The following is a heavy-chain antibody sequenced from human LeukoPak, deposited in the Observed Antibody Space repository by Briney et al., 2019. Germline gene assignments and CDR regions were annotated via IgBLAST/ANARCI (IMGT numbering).Heavy chain of an antibody. V-gene: IGHV3-23*01. CDR3: AKDTARIAAARFSFDY. CDR2: VSGSGGST. J-gene: IGHJ4*02. D-gene: IGHD6-13*01. Sequence: GGSLRLSCAASGFTFSSYAMKWVRQAPGKGLEWVSAVSGSGGSTYYADSVKGRFTISRDNSKNTLYLQMNSLRAEDTAVYYCAKDTARIAAARFSFDYWGQGTLVTVSS. CDR1: GFTFSSYA.